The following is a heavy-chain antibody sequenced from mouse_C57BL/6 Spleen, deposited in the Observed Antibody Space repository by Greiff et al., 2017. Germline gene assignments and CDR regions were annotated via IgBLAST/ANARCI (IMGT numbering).Heavy chain of an antibody. CDR2: IDPSDSYT. Sequence: VQLQQPGAELVMPGASVKLSCKASGYTFTSYWMHWVKQRPGQGLEWIGEIDPSDSYTNYNQKFKGKSTLTVDKSSSTAYMQLSSLTSEDSAVYYCARWRDDGYYWGQGTLVTVSA. CDR1: GYTFTSYW. J-gene: IGHJ3*01. CDR3: ARWRDDGYY. D-gene: IGHD2-3*01. V-gene: IGHV1-69*01.